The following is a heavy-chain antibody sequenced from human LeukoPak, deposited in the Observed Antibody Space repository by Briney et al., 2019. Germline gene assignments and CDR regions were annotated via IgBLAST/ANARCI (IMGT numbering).Heavy chain of an antibody. J-gene: IGHJ4*02. CDR2: ISGGGDST. Sequence: GGSLRLSCAASGFTFSSYAMNWVRQAPGKGLEWVSGISGGGDSTYYSDSVKGRFTISRDNSKNTLYLQMNSLRVEDTAVYYCAKAGGVIVGATYYFDYWGQGTLVTVSS. D-gene: IGHD1-26*01. CDR1: GFTFSSYA. CDR3: AKAGGVIVGATYYFDY. V-gene: IGHV3-23*01.